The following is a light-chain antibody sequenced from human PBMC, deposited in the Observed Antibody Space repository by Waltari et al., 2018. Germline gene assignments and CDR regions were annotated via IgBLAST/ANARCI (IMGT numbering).Light chain of an antibody. J-gene: IGLJ2*01. CDR3: CSFAGSHTYVV. Sequence: QSALTQPRSVSGSPGQSVTISCTGTSSDVGGYNYVSCYQQHPGKAPKLMIYDVSKRPSGVPDRFSGSKSGNTASLTISGLQTEDEADYYCCSFAGSHTYVVFGGGTKLTVL. CDR1: SSDVGGYNY. CDR2: DVS. V-gene: IGLV2-11*01.